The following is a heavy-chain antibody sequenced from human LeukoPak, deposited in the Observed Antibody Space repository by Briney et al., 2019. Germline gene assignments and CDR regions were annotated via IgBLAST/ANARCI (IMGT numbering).Heavy chain of an antibody. CDR3: ARVEETWIQLWFGYGMDV. V-gene: IGHV1-18*01. CDR2: ISPYNGNT. Sequence: ASVKVSCKASGYTFTSYGIIWVRQAPGQGLEWMGWISPYNGNTNYAQKLQGRVTMTTDTSTSTACMELRSLRSDDTAVYYCARVEETWIQLWFGYGMDVWGQGTTVTVSS. J-gene: IGHJ6*02. D-gene: IGHD5-18*01. CDR1: GYTFTSYG.